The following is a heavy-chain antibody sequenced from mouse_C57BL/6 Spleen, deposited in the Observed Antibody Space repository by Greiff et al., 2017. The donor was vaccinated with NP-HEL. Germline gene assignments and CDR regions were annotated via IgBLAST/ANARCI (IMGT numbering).Heavy chain of an antibody. V-gene: IGHV1-15*01. CDR3: TRNSNYFWFAY. D-gene: IGHD2-5*01. CDR1: GYTFTDYE. CDR2: IDPETGGT. J-gene: IGHJ3*01. Sequence: VQLQQSGAELVRPGASVTLSCKASGYTFTDYEMHWVKQTPVHGLEWIGAIDPETGGTAYNQKFKGKAILTADKSSSTAYMELRSLTSEDSAVYYCTRNSNYFWFAYWGQGTLVTVSA.